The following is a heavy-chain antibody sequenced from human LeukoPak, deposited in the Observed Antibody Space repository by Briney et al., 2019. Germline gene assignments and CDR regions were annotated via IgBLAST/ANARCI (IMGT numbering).Heavy chain of an antibody. CDR1: GGSFSGYY. V-gene: IGHV4-34*01. CDR2: INHSGST. CDR3: ARRKVRGVILSYNWFDP. J-gene: IGHJ5*02. Sequence: SATLSLTCAVYGGSFSGYYWSWIRQPPGKGLEWIGEINHSGSTNYNPSLKSRVTISVDTSKNQFSLKLSSVTAADTAVYYCARRKVRGVILSYNWFDPWGQRTLVTVSS. D-gene: IGHD3-10*01.